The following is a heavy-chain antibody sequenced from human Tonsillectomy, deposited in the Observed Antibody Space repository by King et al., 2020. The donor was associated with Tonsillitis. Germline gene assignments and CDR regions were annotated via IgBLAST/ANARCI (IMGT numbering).Heavy chain of an antibody. J-gene: IGHJ4*02. CDR3: APVPDRYCSRASCYTLPDY. Sequence: VQLVESGGGLVKPGGSLRLSCAASGFTFSSYSMNWVRQAPGKGLEWVSSISSSGYYMYYADSVKGRFTISRDNTKNSLYLQMSSLRAEDTAVYYCAPVPDRYCSRASCYTLPDYWGQGTLVTVSS. CDR2: ISSSGYYM. D-gene: IGHD2-2*02. V-gene: IGHV3-21*01. CDR1: GFTFSSYS.